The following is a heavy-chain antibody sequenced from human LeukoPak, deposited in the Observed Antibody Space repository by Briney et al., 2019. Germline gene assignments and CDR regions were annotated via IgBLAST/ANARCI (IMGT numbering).Heavy chain of an antibody. CDR3: ARDIVIRDYYFDY. CDR1: GFTFSSYG. V-gene: IGHV3-7*01. CDR2: IKQDGSEK. Sequence: PGGSLRLSCAASGFTFSSYGMHWVRQAPGKGLEWVANIKQDGSEKYYVDSVKGRFTISRDNAGKSLHLQMNSLRADDTAVYYCARDIVIRDYYFDYWGQGTLVTVSS. D-gene: IGHD3-9*01. J-gene: IGHJ4*02.